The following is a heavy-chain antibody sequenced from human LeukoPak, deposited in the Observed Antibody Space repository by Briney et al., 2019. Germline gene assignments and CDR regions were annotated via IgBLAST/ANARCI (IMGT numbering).Heavy chain of an antibody. J-gene: IGHJ5*02. CDR2: IYTSGST. V-gene: IGHV4-4*07. CDR3: ARGIAVAGLTYNWFDP. D-gene: IGHD6-19*01. Sequence: SETLSLTCTVSGGPISSYYWSWIRQPAGKGLEWIGRIYTSGSTNYNPSLKSRVTMSVDTSKNQFSLKLSSVTAADTAVYYCARGIAVAGLTYNWFDPWGQGTLVTVSS. CDR1: GGPISSYY.